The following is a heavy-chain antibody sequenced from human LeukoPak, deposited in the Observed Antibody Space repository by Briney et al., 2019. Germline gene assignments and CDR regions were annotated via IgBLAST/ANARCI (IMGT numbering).Heavy chain of an antibody. CDR1: GGTFSSYA. V-gene: IGHV1-69*05. Sequence: ASVKVSCEASGGTFSSYAISWVRQAPGQGLEWMGGIIPIFGTANYAQKFQGRVTITTDESTSTAYMELSSLRSEDTAVYYCARGPADYDYVWGSYRYSFDYWGQGTLVTVSS. CDR2: IIPIFGTA. J-gene: IGHJ4*02. CDR3: ARGPADYDYVWGSYRYSFDY. D-gene: IGHD3-16*02.